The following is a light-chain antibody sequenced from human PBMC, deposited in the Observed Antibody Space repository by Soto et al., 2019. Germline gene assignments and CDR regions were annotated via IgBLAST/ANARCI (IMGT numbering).Light chain of an antibody. CDR3: QQYGTYLWT. CDR2: DAS. J-gene: IGKJ1*01. Sequence: DIQMTQSPSTLSSSVGDRVTITCRASQSISSWLAWFQQKPGKAPKLLMYDASSLESGVPSRFSGSGSGTEFTITISSLQPDDFATYYCQQYGTYLWTFGQGTRVEI. CDR1: QSISSW. V-gene: IGKV1-5*01.